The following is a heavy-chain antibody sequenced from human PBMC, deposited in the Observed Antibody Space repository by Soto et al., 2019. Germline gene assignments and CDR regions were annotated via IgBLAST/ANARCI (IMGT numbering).Heavy chain of an antibody. J-gene: IGHJ4*02. V-gene: IGHV4-4*02. CDR2: IYHSGST. D-gene: IGHD1-26*01. CDR1: GGSLSSSNW. Sequence: PSETLSLTXAVSGGSLSSSNWWSWVRQPPGKGLEWIGEIYHSGSTNSNPSLKSRVTISVDKSKNQFSLKLSSVTAAETAVYYCGGGNLLYYFDYWAREPWSPSPQ. CDR3: GGGNLLYYFDY.